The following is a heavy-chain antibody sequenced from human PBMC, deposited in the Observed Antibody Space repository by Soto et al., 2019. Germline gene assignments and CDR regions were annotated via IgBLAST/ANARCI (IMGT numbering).Heavy chain of an antibody. CDR3: AKDLEELSARFES. CDR2: ISASGGRT. CDR1: GFTFGDYA. J-gene: IGHJ4*02. V-gene: IGHV3-23*01. Sequence: GGSLRLSWRASGFTFGDYAMAWVRQAPGKGLEWVSGISASGGRTYYADSAKGRFTISRDNSNNTLYLQMSSLRADDTAVYYCAKDLEELSARFESWGPGALVTVSS. D-gene: IGHD1-26*01.